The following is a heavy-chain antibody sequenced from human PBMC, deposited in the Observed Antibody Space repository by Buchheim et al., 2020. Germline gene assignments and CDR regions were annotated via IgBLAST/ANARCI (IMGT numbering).Heavy chain of an antibody. V-gene: IGHV3-23*01. D-gene: IGHD6-6*01. Sequence: EVQLLESGGGLVQRGGSLRLSCAASGFTFSSYAMSWVRQAPGKGLEWVSAISGSGGSPSYADSVKGRITISRDNSKNTLYLQMNSLRAEDTAVYYCAKDTGRSSGWELDYWGQGTL. CDR2: ISGSGGSP. CDR3: AKDTGRSSGWELDY. CDR1: GFTFSSYA. J-gene: IGHJ4*02.